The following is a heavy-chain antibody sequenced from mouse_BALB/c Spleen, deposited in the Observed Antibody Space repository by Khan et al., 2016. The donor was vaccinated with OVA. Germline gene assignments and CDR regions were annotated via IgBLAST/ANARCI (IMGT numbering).Heavy chain of an antibody. V-gene: IGHV5-9-3*01. CDR1: GFTFSTYA. J-gene: IGHJ3*01. D-gene: IGHD2-1*01. Sequence: EVELVESGGGLVKPGGSLKLSCAASGFTFSTYAMSWVRQTPEKRLEWVATISSDGDYTYFPDNVTGRFTISRDNATNTLCLQMTSLRSEDTAVYYCARSPYGNFADWGQGNLVTVSA. CDR2: ISSDGDYT. CDR3: ARSPYGNFAD.